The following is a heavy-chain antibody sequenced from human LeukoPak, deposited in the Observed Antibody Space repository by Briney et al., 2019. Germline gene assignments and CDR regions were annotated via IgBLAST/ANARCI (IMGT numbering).Heavy chain of an antibody. Sequence: GGSLRLSCAASGFNFRDAAMTWVRQAPGKGLEWVSLISFSGDNSYYADSVKGRFTISRDNAKNSLYLQMNSLRDEDTAVYYCARGWLSNTFDYWGQGTLVTVSS. J-gene: IGHJ4*02. CDR3: ARGWLSNTFDY. D-gene: IGHD6-19*01. CDR1: GFNFRDAA. CDR2: ISFSGDNS. V-gene: IGHV3-23*01.